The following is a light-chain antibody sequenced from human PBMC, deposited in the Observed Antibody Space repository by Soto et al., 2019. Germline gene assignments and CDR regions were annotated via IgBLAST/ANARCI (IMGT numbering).Light chain of an antibody. CDR1: SSDVGGYNY. V-gene: IGLV2-8*01. J-gene: IGLJ2*01. CDR3: CSYAASNNLGL. Sequence: QSVLTQPPSASGSPGQSVTISCIGTSSDVGGYNYVSWYQQHPGKAPKLMIYEVSKRPLGVPDRFSGSKSGNTASLTVSGLQAEDEAYYYCCSYAASNNLGLFGGGTKLTVL. CDR2: EVS.